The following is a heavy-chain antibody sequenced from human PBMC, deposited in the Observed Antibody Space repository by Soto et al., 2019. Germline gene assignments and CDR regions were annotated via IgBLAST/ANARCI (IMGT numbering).Heavy chain of an antibody. Sequence: GGSLRLSCAASGFTFSSYAMSWVRQAPGKGLEWVSAISGSGGSTYYADSVKGRFTISRDNSKKTLYLQMNSLRAEDTAVYYCAKGPRAPRYVGDAFDIWGQGTMVTVSS. CDR3: AKGPRAPRYVGDAFDI. CDR1: GFTFSSYA. D-gene: IGHD5-12*01. J-gene: IGHJ3*02. CDR2: ISGSGGST. V-gene: IGHV3-23*01.